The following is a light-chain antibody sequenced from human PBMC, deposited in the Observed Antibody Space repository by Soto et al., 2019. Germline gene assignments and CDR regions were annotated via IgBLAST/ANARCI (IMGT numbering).Light chain of an antibody. J-gene: IGKJ1*01. Sequence: DIQMTQTPSSLSASVGDRVTLTCRASQNINTYLNWYQHKPGKPPKLLIYAASTLQGGVPSRFSGSGSGTDFTLTISSLQSEDFATYYCQQAFTTPTFGRGTKVEIK. CDR1: QNINTY. V-gene: IGKV1-39*01. CDR2: AAS. CDR3: QQAFTTPT.